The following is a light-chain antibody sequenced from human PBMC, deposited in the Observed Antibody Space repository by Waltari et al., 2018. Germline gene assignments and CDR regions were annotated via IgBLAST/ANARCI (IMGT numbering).Light chain of an antibody. V-gene: IGKV4-1*01. CDR3: QQYYSSTYT. Sequence: DIVMAQSPDSLAVSLGERAPINCKSSQSVLYTSNNKNYLAWYQHKPGQPPKLLIYWASTREFGVPDRFSGSGSGTDFTLTISSLQAEDVAVYYCQQYYSSTYTFGQGTKLEIK. J-gene: IGKJ2*01. CDR1: QSVLYTSNNKNY. CDR2: WAS.